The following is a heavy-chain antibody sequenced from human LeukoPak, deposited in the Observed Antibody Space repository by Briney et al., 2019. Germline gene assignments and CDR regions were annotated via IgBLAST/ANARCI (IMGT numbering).Heavy chain of an antibody. CDR2: INHSGST. V-gene: IGHV4-34*01. J-gene: IGHJ6*02. CDR3: ARELSVDTAMGYPKYYYYVMDV. Sequence: PSETLSLTCAVYGVSFRCYYWSWIRQPPGKGLEWIGEINHSGSTYYNPSLKSRVTISIDPSKNQFSLKLRSVTAAGSAAYYCARELSVDTAMGYPKYYYYVMDVWGQGTMVTVSS. CDR1: GVSFRCYY. D-gene: IGHD5-18*01.